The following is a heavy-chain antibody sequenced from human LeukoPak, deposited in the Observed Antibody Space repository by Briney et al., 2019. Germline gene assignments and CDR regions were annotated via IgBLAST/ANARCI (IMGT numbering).Heavy chain of an antibody. V-gene: IGHV3-66*01. CDR1: GFTVSSNY. Sequence: PGGSLTLSCAASGFTVSSNYMSWVRQAPGKGLEWVSVIYSGGSTYYADSVKGRFTISRDNSKNTLYLQMNSLRAEDTAVYYCARRDWLFHDDAFDIWGRGTMVTVSS. D-gene: IGHD3/OR15-3a*01. CDR2: IYSGGST. CDR3: ARRDWLFHDDAFDI. J-gene: IGHJ3*02.